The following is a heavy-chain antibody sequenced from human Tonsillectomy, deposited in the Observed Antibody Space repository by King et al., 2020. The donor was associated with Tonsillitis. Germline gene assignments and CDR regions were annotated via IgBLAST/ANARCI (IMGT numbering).Heavy chain of an antibody. J-gene: IGHJ4*02. Sequence: GQLVQSGAAVKKPGASVKVSCKASGYTFTGYYIHWVRQAPGQGLEWMGWINPNSGGTNYAQKFQGRVTMTRDTSVNTAYMELTRLRSDDATVYYCARGGGGFDSWGQGTLVTVSS. V-gene: IGHV1-2*02. CDR3: ARGGGGFDS. D-gene: IGHD3-10*01. CDR1: GYTFTGYY. CDR2: INPNSGGT.